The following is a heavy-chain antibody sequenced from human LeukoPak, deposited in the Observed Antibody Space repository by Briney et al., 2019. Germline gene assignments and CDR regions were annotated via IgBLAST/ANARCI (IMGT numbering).Heavy chain of an antibody. CDR2: VNADGGNT. CDR1: GLTFSDYY. CDR3: TKRVKYGGTWDHFAD. Sequence: GGSLRLSCAASGLTFSDYYMSWIRQAPGKGLEWVSTVNADGGNTYYADSVKGRFTISRDNSKSTLILQMNSLRVEDTALYYCTKRVKYGGTWDHFADWGQGTLVTVSS. D-gene: IGHD1-26*01. V-gene: IGHV3-23*01. J-gene: IGHJ4*02.